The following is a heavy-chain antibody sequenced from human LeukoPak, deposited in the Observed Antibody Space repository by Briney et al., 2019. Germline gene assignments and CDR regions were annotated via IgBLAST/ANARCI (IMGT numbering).Heavy chain of an antibody. CDR2: IYYSGSS. Sequence: SETLSLTCTVSGGSISSCYWSWIRQPPGKGLEWIGHIYYSGSSYYKPSLKSRTTISVDTSKNQFSLKLSSVTAADTAVYYCARQLAAALVPTVAFDIWGQGTMVTVSS. CDR1: GGSISSCY. J-gene: IGHJ3*02. D-gene: IGHD6-13*01. CDR3: ARQLAAALVPTVAFDI. V-gene: IGHV4-59*08.